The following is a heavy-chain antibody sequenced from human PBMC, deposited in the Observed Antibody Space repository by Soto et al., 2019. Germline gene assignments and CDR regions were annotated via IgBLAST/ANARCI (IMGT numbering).Heavy chain of an antibody. CDR2: TYDRSKWYN. D-gene: IGHD2-21*02. CDR3: AGAYCGGDCYWDYYYGMDV. Sequence: QVQLQQSGPGLVKPSQTLSLTCAISGDSVSSNSAAWNWIRQSPSRGLEWLGRTYDRSKWYNDYAVSVKSRITINPDTSKNQFSLQLNSVTPEDTAVYYCAGAYCGGDCYWDYYYGMDVWGQGTTVTVSS. CDR1: GDSVSSNSAA. V-gene: IGHV6-1*01. J-gene: IGHJ6*02.